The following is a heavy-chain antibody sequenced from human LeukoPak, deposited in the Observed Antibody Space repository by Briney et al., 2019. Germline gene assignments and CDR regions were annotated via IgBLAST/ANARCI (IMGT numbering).Heavy chain of an antibody. V-gene: IGHV3-30*09. CDR3: ANPPKSGTLY. J-gene: IGHJ4*02. D-gene: IGHD6-13*01. CDR1: GFTFSSYA. Sequence: PGGSLRLSCAASGFTFSSYAMHWVRQAPGKGLEWVAVISYDGSSKYYADSVKGRFAISRDNSKNTLYLQMNSLRAEDTAVYYCANPPKSGTLYWGQGTLVTVSS. CDR2: ISYDGSSK.